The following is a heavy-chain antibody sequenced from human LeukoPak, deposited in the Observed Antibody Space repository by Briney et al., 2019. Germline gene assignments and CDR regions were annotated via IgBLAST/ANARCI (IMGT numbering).Heavy chain of an antibody. CDR1: GGTFSSYA. CDR3: ARCFTLSTAYYYYMDV. V-gene: IGHV1-69*13. CDR2: IIPIFGTA. Sequence: SVKVSCKASGGTFSSYAISWVRQAPGQGLEWMGGIIPIFGTANYAQKFQGRVTITADESTSTAYMELSSLRSEDTAVYYCARCFTLSTAYYYYMDVWGKGTTVTVSS. J-gene: IGHJ6*03.